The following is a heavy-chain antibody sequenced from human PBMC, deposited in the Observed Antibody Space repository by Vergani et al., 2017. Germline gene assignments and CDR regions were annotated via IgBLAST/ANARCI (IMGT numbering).Heavy chain of an antibody. CDR2: IKSTFDRGTT. J-gene: IGHJ6*02. V-gene: IGHV3-15*07. CDR1: GFSFRNAW. Sequence: EVQLVESGGGIVKPGGSLRLSCVASGFSFRNAWMNWVRRTPGTGLEWVGRIKSTFDRGTTDYAAAVKGRFTISRDDSKNTLFLQMNGLKTEDIGVYYCTTDPRYCGDGSCXWLRDHHYYGMDVWGQGTTVTVSS. D-gene: IGHD2-21*01. CDR3: TTDPRYCGDGSCXWLRDHHYYGMDV.